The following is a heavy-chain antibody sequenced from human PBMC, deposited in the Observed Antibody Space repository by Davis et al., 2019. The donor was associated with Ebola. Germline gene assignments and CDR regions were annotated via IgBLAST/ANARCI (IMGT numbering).Heavy chain of an antibody. CDR3: ARVSAPHTSYFDY. CDR1: GFTFSSYA. CDR2: ISYDGSNK. V-gene: IGHV3-30-3*01. Sequence: GESLKISCAASGFTFSSYAMSWVRQAPGKGLEWVAVISYDGSNKYYADSVKGRFTISRDNSKNTLYLQMNSLRDEDTAVYYCARVSAPHTSYFDYWGQGTLVTVSS. J-gene: IGHJ4*02. D-gene: IGHD6-6*01.